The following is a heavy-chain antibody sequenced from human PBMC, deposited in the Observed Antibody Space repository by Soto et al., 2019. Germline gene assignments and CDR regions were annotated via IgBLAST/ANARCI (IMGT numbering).Heavy chain of an antibody. J-gene: IGHJ4*02. D-gene: IGHD2-2*02. CDR1: GYTFTGYG. Sequence: QVQLLQSGAEVKESGASVKVSCKASGYTFTGYGISWVRQAPGQGLEWMGWIDPSNGQAHYAQDLQGTVTMTKDTSTSTVYMELRSLRSDDTAVYYCAKTRYTRSLKSYFDHWGQGTLVTVSS. CDR2: IDPSNGQA. V-gene: IGHV1-18*04. CDR3: AKTRYTRSLKSYFDH.